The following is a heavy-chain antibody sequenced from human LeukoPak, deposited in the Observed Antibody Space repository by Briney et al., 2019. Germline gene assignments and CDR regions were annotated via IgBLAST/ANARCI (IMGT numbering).Heavy chain of an antibody. CDR2: IYYSGST. V-gene: IGHV4-39*07. J-gene: IGHJ4*02. CDR3: ARLSGSYDSYHDY. Sequence: PSETLSLTCTVSGGSISSSSYYWGWIRQPPGKGLEWIGSIYYSGSTYYNPSLKSRVTISVDTSKNQFSLKLSSVTAADTAVYYCARLSGSYDSYHDYWGQGTLVTVSS. CDR1: GGSISSSSYY. D-gene: IGHD1-26*01.